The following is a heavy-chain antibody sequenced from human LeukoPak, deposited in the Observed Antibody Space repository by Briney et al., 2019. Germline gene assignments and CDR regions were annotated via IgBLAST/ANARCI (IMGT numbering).Heavy chain of an antibody. V-gene: IGHV3-7*01. D-gene: IGHD2-2*01. CDR1: GFTFSSNW. CDR2: IKPDGSAG. Sequence: GGSLRLSCATSGFTFSSNWMSWVRHVPGRGLDWVANIKPDGSAGYYAASVKGRFTVSRDNAKNSLYLQMNSLRVEDTAVYYCARGPGYCSSTSCLHYYYYGMDVWGQGTTVTVSS. J-gene: IGHJ6*02. CDR3: ARGPGYCSSTSCLHYYYYGMDV.